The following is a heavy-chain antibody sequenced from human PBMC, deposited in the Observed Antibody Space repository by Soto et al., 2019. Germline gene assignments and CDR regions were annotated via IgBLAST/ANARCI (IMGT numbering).Heavy chain of an antibody. J-gene: IGHJ3*02. CDR3: ARKWHYYGSGSYYKSAFDI. D-gene: IGHD3-10*01. V-gene: IGHV4-31*03. CDR2: IYYSGST. CDR1: GGSISSGGYY. Sequence: QVQLQESGPGLVKPSQTLSLTCTVSGGSISSGGYYWSWIRQHPGKGLEWIGYIYYSGSTYYNPSLQSRVTISVDTSKNQFSLKLSSVTAAATAVYYCARKWHYYGSGSYYKSAFDIWGQGTMVTVSS.